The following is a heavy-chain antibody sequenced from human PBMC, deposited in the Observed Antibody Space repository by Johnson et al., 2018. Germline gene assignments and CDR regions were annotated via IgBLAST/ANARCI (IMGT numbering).Heavy chain of an antibody. CDR3: ARWERTNDAFDI. CDR2: ISSSSSYI. D-gene: IGHD1-1*01. J-gene: IGHJ3*02. CDR1: GFTFSSYS. Sequence: VQLVESGGGLVKPGGSLRLSCAASGFTFSSYSMNWVRQAPGTGLEWVSSISSSSSYIYYADSVKGRFTISRDNAKNSLYLQMNSLRAEDTAVYYCARWERTNDAFDIWGQGTMVTVSS. V-gene: IGHV3-21*01.